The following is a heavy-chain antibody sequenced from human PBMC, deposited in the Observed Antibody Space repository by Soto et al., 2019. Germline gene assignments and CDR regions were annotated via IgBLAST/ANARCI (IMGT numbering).Heavy chain of an antibody. J-gene: IGHJ4*02. D-gene: IGHD3-3*01. Sequence: RASVKVSCKASGFTFTSSAVQWVRQARGQRLEWIGWIVVGSGNTNYAQMFQERVTITRDMSTSTAYMEMSSLRSEDTAVYYCAADYDFWSGPGYWGQGTLVTVSS. CDR3: AADYDFWSGPGY. V-gene: IGHV1-58*01. CDR2: IVVGSGNT. CDR1: GFTFTSSA.